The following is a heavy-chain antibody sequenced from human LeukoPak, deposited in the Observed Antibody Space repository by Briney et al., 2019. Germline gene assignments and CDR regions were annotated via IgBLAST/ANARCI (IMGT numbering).Heavy chain of an antibody. D-gene: IGHD4-17*01. CDR3: ALPLRDGDFYFDY. CDR2: ISSSGSTI. CDR1: GFSFSSYS. V-gene: IGHV3-48*02. J-gene: IGHJ4*02. Sequence: GGSLRLSCVVSGFSFSSYSMNWVRQAPGKGLEWLSYISSSGSTIYDADSVKGRFTVSRDNAKNSLYLQMNSLRDEDTAVYYCALPLRDGDFYFDYWGQGALVTVSS.